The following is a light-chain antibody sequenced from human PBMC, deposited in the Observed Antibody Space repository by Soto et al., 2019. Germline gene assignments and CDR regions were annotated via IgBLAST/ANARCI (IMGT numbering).Light chain of an antibody. CDR2: ENN. CDR3: GTWDSSLTAGV. V-gene: IGLV1-51*02. Sequence: QSVLTQPPSVSAAPGQKVTNSCTGSRSNIGNNYVSWYQQLPGTAPKLLIYENNKRPSGIPDRFSGSKSGTSATLGITGLQTGDEADYYCGTWDSSLTAGVFGGGTKLTVL. J-gene: IGLJ3*02. CDR1: RSNIGNNY.